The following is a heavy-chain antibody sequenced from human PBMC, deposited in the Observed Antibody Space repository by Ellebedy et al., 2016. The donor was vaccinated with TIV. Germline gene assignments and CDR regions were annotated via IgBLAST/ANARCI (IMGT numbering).Heavy chain of an antibody. D-gene: IGHD6-6*01. J-gene: IGHJ6*03. Sequence: SETLSLXCAVYGGSFSDYYWSWVRQPPGKGLEWIGEINHSGSTNYNPSLKSRVTISVDTSKNQFSLKLSSVTAADTAVYYCARGRTAARPRNYYYYYMDVWGKGTTVTVSS. CDR3: ARGRTAARPRNYYYYYMDV. CDR1: GGSFSDYY. CDR2: INHSGST. V-gene: IGHV4-34*01.